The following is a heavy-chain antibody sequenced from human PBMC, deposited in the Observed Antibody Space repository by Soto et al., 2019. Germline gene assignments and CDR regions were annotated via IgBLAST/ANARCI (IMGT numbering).Heavy chain of an antibody. V-gene: IGHV1-69*11. CDR2: IIPRLDTA. CDR3: ARARVATIAHGNYFYGTDA. J-gene: IGHJ6*01. CDR1: GGTFSSYV. Sequence: QVQLIQSGAEVKKPGSSVKVSCKASGGTFSSYVISWVRQTPGHGLEWMGGIIPRLDTANYAQNFQGRVTITADESTRTAYMELSSLRSEDSAVYYCARARVATIAHGNYFYGTDAW. D-gene: IGHD5-12*01.